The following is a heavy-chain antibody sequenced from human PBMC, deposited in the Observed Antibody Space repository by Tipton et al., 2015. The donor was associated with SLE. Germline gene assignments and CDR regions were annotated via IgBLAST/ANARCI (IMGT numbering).Heavy chain of an antibody. Sequence: QLVQSGADVKKPGASMKVSCKTSGYTFSDYYIHWMRQAPGQGLEWIGIIITSEGGTIYYNPSLKSRVTMSIDTSKNQFSLKLSSVTDVDTAVYYCARTAGRSVKLWYFDLWGRGTLVTASS. D-gene: IGHD5-18*01. CDR3: ARTAGRSVKLWYFDL. V-gene: IGHV1-46*01. J-gene: IGHJ2*01. CDR1: GYTFSDYY. CDR2: IITSEGGT.